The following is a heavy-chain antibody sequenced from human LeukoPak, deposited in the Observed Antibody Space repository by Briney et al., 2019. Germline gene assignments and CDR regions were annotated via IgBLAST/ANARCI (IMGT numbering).Heavy chain of an antibody. Sequence: APVKVSCKATGYTFTGYYMHWVRQAPGQGLEWMGWINPNSGGTNYAQKFQGRVTMTRDTSISTAYMELSRLRSDDTAVYYCARSRYGSGFDPWGQGTLVTVSS. CDR3: ARSRYGSGFDP. CDR1: GYTFTGYY. J-gene: IGHJ5*02. V-gene: IGHV1-2*02. D-gene: IGHD3-10*01. CDR2: INPNSGGT.